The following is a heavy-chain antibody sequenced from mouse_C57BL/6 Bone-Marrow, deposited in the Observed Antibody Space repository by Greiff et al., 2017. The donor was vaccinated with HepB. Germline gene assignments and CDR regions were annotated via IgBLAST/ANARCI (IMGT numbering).Heavy chain of an antibody. CDR1: GYTFTDYY. CDR3: ARRDYGSSYDYVDY. V-gene: IGHV1-26*01. J-gene: IGHJ2*01. Sequence: EVQLQQSGPELVKPGASVKISCKASGYTFTDYYMNWVKQSHGKSLEWIGDINPNNGGTSYNQKFKGKATLTVDKSSSTAYMELRSLTSEDSAVYYCARRDYGSSYDYVDYWGQGTTLTVSS. CDR2: INPNNGGT. D-gene: IGHD1-1*01.